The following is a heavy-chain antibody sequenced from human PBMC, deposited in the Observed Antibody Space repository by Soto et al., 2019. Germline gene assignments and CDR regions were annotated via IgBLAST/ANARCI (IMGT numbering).Heavy chain of an antibody. Sequence: EVQVLQSGGGLVQPGGSLRLSCAASGLTVSRFAMSWVRQAPGKGLEWVATIHGSGAITNYADSVRGRFTISRDNSKDKMYLQLNTLGVEDTAVSYCAKDKGPGSYTNWCFYVWGRGTLVTVSS. CDR3: AKDKGPGSYTNWCFYV. V-gene: IGHV3-23*01. J-gene: IGHJ2*01. CDR1: GLTVSRFA. D-gene: IGHD3-10*01. CDR2: IHGSGAIT.